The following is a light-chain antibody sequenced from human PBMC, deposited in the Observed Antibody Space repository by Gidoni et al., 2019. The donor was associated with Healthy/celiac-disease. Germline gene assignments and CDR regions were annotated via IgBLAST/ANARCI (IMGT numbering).Light chain of an antibody. Sequence: EMVLTQSPATLSLSPGERANLSCRACQSVSSYLAWYQQKPGQAPRLLIYTASNRATGTPARFRDSVSEADFTLTIGSLEPESFAVYYCQQRSNWPPYTFGQGAKLEIK. CDR2: TAS. CDR1: QSVSSY. V-gene: IGKV3-11*01. CDR3: QQRSNWPPYT. J-gene: IGKJ2*01.